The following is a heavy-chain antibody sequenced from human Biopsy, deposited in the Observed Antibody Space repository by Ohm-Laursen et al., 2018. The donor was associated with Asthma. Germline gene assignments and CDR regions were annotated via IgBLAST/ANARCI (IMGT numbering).Heavy chain of an antibody. V-gene: IGHV4-4*01. CDR1: SGSITSRNW. CDR3: ARHMKGVSVFDI. J-gene: IGHJ3*02. Sequence: PGTLSLTCGVSSGSITSRNWWTWVRQPPGMGLERIGEVFHNGNTNYNASLKGRVTISVDKSKNQFSLKLSSVTAADTAVYSCARHMKGVSVFDIWGQGTMVIVSS. D-gene: IGHD3-10*01. CDR2: VFHNGNT.